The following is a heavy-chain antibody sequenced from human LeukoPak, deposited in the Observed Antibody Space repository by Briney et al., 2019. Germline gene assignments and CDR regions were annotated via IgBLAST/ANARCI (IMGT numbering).Heavy chain of an antibody. CDR2: MNPNSGNT. CDR3: ASSSSGYDSSFDY. D-gene: IGHD5-12*01. V-gene: IGHV1-8*01. CDR1: GYTFTSYD. J-gene: IGHJ4*02. Sequence: ASVKVSCKASGYTFTSYDINRVRQATGQGLEWMGWMNPNSGNTGYAQKFQGRVTMTRNTSISTAYMELSSLRSEDTAVYYCASSSSGYDSSFDYWGQGTLVTVPS.